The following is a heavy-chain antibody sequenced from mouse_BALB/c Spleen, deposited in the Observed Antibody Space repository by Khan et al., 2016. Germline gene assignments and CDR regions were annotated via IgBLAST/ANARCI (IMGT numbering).Heavy chain of an antibody. D-gene: IGHD2-2*01. J-gene: IGHJ4*01. CDR2: IRNKANGYTT. V-gene: IGHV7-3*02. CDR1: GFTFTDYY. Sequence: EVELVESGGGLVQPGGSLRLSCATSGFTFTDYYMSWVRQPPGKALEWLGFIRNKANGYTTENSASVKGRFTISRDNSQHILYLQLNTLRAEDSATYYCARDMEGYDDAMDYWGQGTSVTVSS. CDR3: ARDMEGYDDAMDY.